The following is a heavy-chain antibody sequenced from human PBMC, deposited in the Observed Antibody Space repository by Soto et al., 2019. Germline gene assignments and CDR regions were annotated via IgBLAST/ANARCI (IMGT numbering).Heavy chain of an antibody. Sequence: QVQLVQSGAEVKKPGASVKVSCKASGYTFTSNGISGVEQAPGQGLEWMGWISAYNGNTKYAQKLQGRVTMTTDTSTSTAYMEVRSLRSDDTAVYYCARDLAVGLVDYWGQGTLVTVSS. CDR1: GYTFTSNG. J-gene: IGHJ4*02. V-gene: IGHV1-18*01. CDR2: ISAYNGNT. CDR3: ARDLAVGLVDY. D-gene: IGHD6-19*01.